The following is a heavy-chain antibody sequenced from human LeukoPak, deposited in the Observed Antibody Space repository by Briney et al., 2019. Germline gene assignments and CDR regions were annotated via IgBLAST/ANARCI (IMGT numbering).Heavy chain of an antibody. CDR3: AKVTQYPLLYEYSSGWYFDY. CDR1: GFTFSSYA. D-gene: IGHD6-19*01. V-gene: IGHV3-23*01. CDR2: ISGSGGST. Sequence: PGGSLRLSSAASGFTFSSYAMSWVRQAPRKGLEWVSAISGSGGSTYYPDSVKGRFTISRDNSKNTLYLQMKSLRAEDTAVYYCAKVTQYPLLYEYSSGWYFDYWGQGTLVTVSS. J-gene: IGHJ4*02.